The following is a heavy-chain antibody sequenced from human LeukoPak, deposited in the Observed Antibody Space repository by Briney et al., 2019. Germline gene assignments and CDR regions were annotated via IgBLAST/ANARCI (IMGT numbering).Heavy chain of an antibody. D-gene: IGHD1-1*01. V-gene: IGHV4-61*02. CDR3: ARDQVQVFDY. J-gene: IGHJ4*02. Sequence: SETLSLTCTVPGGSITSGGYDWSWIRQPAGKGLEWIGRIYTSGSTNYNTSLKSRVTISMDTSKNQFSLKLSSVTAADTAVYYCARDQVQVFDYWGQGILVTASS. CDR2: IYTSGST. CDR1: GGSITSGGYD.